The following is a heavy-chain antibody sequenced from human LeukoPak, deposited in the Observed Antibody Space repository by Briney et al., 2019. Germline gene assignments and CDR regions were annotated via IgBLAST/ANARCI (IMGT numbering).Heavy chain of an antibody. CDR3: ARGRFHLDSSVYSSFYH. CDR2: ISSSSSYI. CDR1: GFTFSSYS. Sequence: GGSLRLSCAASGFTFSSYSMNWVRQAPGKGLEWVSSISSSSSYIYYADSVKGRFTISRDNAKNSLYLQMNSLRAEDTAVYYCARGRFHLDSSVYSSFYHWGHGTLVTVSS. V-gene: IGHV3-21*01. D-gene: IGHD3-22*01. J-gene: IGHJ4*01.